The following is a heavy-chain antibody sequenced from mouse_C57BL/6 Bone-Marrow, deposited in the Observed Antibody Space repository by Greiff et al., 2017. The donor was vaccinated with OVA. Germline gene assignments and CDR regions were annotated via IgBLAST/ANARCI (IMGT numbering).Heavy chain of an antibody. CDR2: IDPNRGGT. D-gene: IGHD1-1*01. Sequence: QVQLQQPGAELVKPGASVKLSCKASGYTFNSYWMHWVKQRPGRGLEWVGRIDPNRGGTKYNEKIKSKATLCVDKPSSTAYMQLSSLTAEDSAVYYCARDYGSSYVPYYYAMDYWGQGTSVTVSS. CDR3: ARDYGSSYVPYYYAMDY. J-gene: IGHJ4*01. V-gene: IGHV1-72*01. CDR1: GYTFNSYW.